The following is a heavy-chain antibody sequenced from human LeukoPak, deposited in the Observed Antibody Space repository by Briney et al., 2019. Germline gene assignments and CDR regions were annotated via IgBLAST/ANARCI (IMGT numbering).Heavy chain of an antibody. CDR3: AKDGIGGEGY. J-gene: IGHJ4*02. CDR1: GFTFDDYA. CDR2: ISWNSGSI. Sequence: GGSLRLSCAASGFTFDDYAMHWVRQAPGKGLEWVSGISWNSGSIGYADSVKGRFTISRDNAKNSLYLQMNSLRAEDTAVYYCAKDGIGGEGYWGQGTLVTVSS. D-gene: IGHD1-26*01. V-gene: IGHV3-9*01.